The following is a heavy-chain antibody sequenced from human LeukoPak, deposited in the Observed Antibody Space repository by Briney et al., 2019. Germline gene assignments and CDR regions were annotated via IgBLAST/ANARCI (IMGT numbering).Heavy chain of an antibody. J-gene: IGHJ4*02. V-gene: IGHV3-23*01. Sequence: GGSLRLSCAASGFTFSSYAMSWVRQAPGKGLEYISAISSSGDDTLYADSVKGRFTISRDNFKNTLYLQMNSLRAEDTALYYCAKLGCTGTICYANYWGQGTLVTVSS. CDR3: AKLGCTGTICYANY. D-gene: IGHD2-2*01. CDR1: GFTFSSYA. CDR2: ISSSGDDT.